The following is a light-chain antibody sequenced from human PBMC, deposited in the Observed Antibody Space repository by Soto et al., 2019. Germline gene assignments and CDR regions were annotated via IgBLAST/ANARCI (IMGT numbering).Light chain of an antibody. V-gene: IGKV3-20*01. CDR1: QSLSSN. J-gene: IGKJ1*01. CDR2: GAS. Sequence: IVLSLSPGTLSASPGDSATLSCRASQSLSSNLAWYQQKPGQAPRLLIYGASSRATGIPDRFSGSGSGTDFTLTISRLEPEDFAVYYCQQYGSSPRTFGQGTKVDIK. CDR3: QQYGSSPRT.